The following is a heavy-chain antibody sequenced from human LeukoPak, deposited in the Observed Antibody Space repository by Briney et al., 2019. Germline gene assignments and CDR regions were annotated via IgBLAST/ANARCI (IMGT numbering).Heavy chain of an antibody. D-gene: IGHD4/OR15-4a*01. CDR1: GYTFTSYG. CDR2: ISAYNGNT. Sequence: ASVKVSCKASGYTFTSYGISRVRQAPGQGLEWMGWISAYNGNTNYAQKLQGRVTMTTDTSTSTAYMELRSLRSDDTAVYYCARDSTIRNYYYGMDVWGQGTTVTVSS. CDR3: ARDSTIRNYYYGMDV. V-gene: IGHV1-18*01. J-gene: IGHJ6*02.